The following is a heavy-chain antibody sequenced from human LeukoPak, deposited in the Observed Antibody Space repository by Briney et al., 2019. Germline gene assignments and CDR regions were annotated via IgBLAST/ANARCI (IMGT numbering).Heavy chain of an antibody. CDR1: GFTFSSYG. D-gene: IGHD3-16*02. J-gene: IGHJ6*03. V-gene: IGHV3-30*02. CDR3: ARDRIARARYYMDV. CDR2: IRYDGSNK. Sequence: PGGSLRLSCAASGFTFSSYGMHWVRQAPGKGLEWVAFIRYDGSNKYYADSVKGRFTISRDNSKNTLYLQMNSLRAEDTAVYYCARDRIARARYYMDVWGKGTTVTVSS.